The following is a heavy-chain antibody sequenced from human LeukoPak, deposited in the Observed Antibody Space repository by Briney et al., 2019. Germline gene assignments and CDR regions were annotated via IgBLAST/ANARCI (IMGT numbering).Heavy chain of an antibody. CDR3: AREWQEGFDY. J-gene: IGHJ4*02. V-gene: IGHV3-21*01. Sequence: PGGSLRLSCAASGFTFSTDSMNWVRHAPGKGLEWVSSIGSSSSSIYYADSVKGRFTISRDNAKNSLYLQMNSLRAEDTAVYYCAREWQEGFDYWGQGTLVTVSS. D-gene: IGHD5-12*01. CDR1: GFTFSTDS. CDR2: IGSSSSSI.